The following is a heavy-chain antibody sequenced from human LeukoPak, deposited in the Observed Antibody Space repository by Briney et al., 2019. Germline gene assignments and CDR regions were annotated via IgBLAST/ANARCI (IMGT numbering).Heavy chain of an antibody. CDR3: AKDSHYYYDSSGYYRFDY. D-gene: IGHD3-22*01. J-gene: IGHJ4*02. CDR1: GFTFSSYA. V-gene: IGHV3-23*01. Sequence: GGSLRLSCAASGFTFSSYAMSWVRQAPGKGLEWVSAISGGGGSTYYADSVKGRFTISRDNSKNTLYLQMNSLRAEDTAVYYCAKDSHYYYDSSGYYRFDYWGQGTLVTVSS. CDR2: ISGGGGST.